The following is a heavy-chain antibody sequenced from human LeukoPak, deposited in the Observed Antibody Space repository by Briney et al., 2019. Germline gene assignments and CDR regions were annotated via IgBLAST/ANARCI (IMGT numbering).Heavy chain of an antibody. V-gene: IGHV3-7*01. CDR1: GFTFSSYG. CDR3: ARSRGSGYYYDY. J-gene: IGHJ4*02. CDR2: IKEDGSEK. D-gene: IGHD3-22*01. Sequence: PGGSLRLSCAASGFTFSSYGMHWFRKAPGKGLEWVANIKEDGSEKYYVDSVKGRFTISRDNAKNSLYLEMNSLRAEDTAVYYCARSRGSGYYYDYWGQGTLVTVSS.